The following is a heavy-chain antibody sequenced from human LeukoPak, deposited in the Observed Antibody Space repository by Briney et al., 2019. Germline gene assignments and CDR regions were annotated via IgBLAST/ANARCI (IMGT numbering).Heavy chain of an antibody. D-gene: IGHD1-20*01. CDR1: GGSISSYY. J-gene: IGHJ6*02. CDR2: IYYSGST. Sequence: SETLSLTCTVSGGSISSYYWSWIRQPPGKGLEWIGYIYYSGSTYYNPSLKSRVTISVDTSKNQFSLKLSSVTAADTAVYYCARERYNWKSDYYGMDVWGQGTTVTVSS. CDR3: ARERYNWKSDYYGMDV. V-gene: IGHV4-59*06.